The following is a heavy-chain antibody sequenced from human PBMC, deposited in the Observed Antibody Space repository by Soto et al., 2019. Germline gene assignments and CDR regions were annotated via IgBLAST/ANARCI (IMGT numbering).Heavy chain of an antibody. Sequence: QVQLVQSGAEVRKPGASVKVSCKASGYTFSTSGMSWLRQAPGQGLEWMGWISTYNGDTNDAPKFQDRVTMTSDTSTSKVYMELRSLRSDDTAVYYCARAGAAPYYYYGMDVGGQGTRVTVSS. D-gene: IGHD2-15*01. J-gene: IGHJ6*02. CDR2: ISTYNGDT. V-gene: IGHV1-18*01. CDR3: ARAGAAPYYYYGMDV. CDR1: GYTFSTSG.